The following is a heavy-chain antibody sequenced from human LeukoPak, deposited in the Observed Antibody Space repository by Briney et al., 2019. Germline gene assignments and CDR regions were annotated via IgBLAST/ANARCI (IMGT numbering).Heavy chain of an antibody. D-gene: IGHD6-13*01. J-gene: IGHJ4*02. Sequence: PGGSLRLSCAASGFTFSDYYMSWIRQAPGKGLEWVSYISSSSSYTNYADSVKGRFTISRDNSKNTLYLQMNSLRAEDTAVYYCAKVTPAAGRQFDYWGQGTLVTVSS. V-gene: IGHV3-11*05. CDR1: GFTFSDYY. CDR2: ISSSSSYT. CDR3: AKVTPAAGRQFDY.